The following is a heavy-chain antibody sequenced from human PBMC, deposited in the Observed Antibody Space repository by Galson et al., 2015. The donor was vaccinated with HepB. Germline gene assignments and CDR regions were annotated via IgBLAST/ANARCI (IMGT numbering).Heavy chain of an antibody. Sequence: SLRLSCAASGFAFSSYGMHWVRQAPGKGLEWVAVIWYDGSNKYYADSVKGRFTISRDNSKNSLYLQMNSLRAEDTAVYYCARESVYYYDSSGYYYVSAFDIWGQGTMVTVSS. V-gene: IGHV3-33*08. J-gene: IGHJ3*02. CDR2: IWYDGSNK. CDR1: GFAFSSYG. D-gene: IGHD3-22*01. CDR3: ARESVYYYDSSGYYYVSAFDI.